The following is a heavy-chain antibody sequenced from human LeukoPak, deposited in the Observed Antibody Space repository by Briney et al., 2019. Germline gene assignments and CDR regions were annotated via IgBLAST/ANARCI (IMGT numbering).Heavy chain of an antibody. CDR3: ARDKSYFGSGNYHYFDS. J-gene: IGHJ4*02. CDR1: GFTFSSYG. CDR2: IRYDGSNK. V-gene: IGHV3-30*02. D-gene: IGHD3-10*01. Sequence: GGSLRLSCAASGFTFSSYGMHWVRQAPGKGLEWVAFIRYDGSNKYNADSVKGRITISRDNSKNTLYLQMNSLRPEDTALYYCARDKSYFGSGNYHYFDSWGQGALVIVSS.